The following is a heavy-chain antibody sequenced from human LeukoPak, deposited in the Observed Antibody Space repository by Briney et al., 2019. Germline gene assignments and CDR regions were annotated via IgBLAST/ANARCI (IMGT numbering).Heavy chain of an antibody. CDR3: ARGMGISEYFVY. D-gene: IGHD7-27*01. CDR1: GGSISSGDYY. Sequence: PSQTLSLTCTVSGGSISSGDYYWSWIRQPPGRGLEWIGYIYYSGSTYYNPSLKSRVTISVDTSKNQFSLKLSSVTAADTAVYYCARGMGISEYFVYWGQGTLVTVSS. V-gene: IGHV4-30-4*08. J-gene: IGHJ4*02. CDR2: IYYSGST.